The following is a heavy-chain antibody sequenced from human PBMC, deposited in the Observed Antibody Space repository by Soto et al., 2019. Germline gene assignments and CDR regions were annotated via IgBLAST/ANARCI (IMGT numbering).Heavy chain of an antibody. Sequence: GGSLRLSCAASGFTFSSYSMDWVRQAPGKGLEWFSSISSSSSYIYYADSVKGRFTISRDNAKNSLYLQMNSLRAEDRAVYYCARDAITRFGVVIPYYFNYWGKEPLVSVSS. CDR3: ARDAITRFGVVIPYYFNY. V-gene: IGHV3-21*01. CDR2: ISSSSSYI. CDR1: GFTFSSYS. D-gene: IGHD3-3*01. J-gene: IGHJ4*02.